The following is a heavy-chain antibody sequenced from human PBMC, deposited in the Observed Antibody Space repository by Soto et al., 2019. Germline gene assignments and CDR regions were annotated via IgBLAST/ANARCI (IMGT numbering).Heavy chain of an antibody. CDR2: IYSIYGRSRT. CDR3: ARADRSAFEV. V-gene: IGHV3-66*01. CDR1: GFSVSEKH. Sequence: GGSLRLSCAASGFSVSEKHMSWVRQAPGKGLECVSTIYSIYGRSRTCYADSVEGRFTISRDNSKNTLSLQMNTLRAEDTAVYYCARADRSAFEVWGQGAMVTVSS. J-gene: IGHJ3*01.